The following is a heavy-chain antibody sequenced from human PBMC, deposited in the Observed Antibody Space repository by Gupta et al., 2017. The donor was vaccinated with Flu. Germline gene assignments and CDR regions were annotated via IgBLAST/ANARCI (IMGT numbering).Heavy chain of an antibody. D-gene: IGHD5-18*01. Sequence: EVQLVESGGGLVKPGGSLRLSCVASGFTFTNHGMNWVRQAPGKGLEWVSSISSSGRYIYYADSLKGRITISRDNTKNSVYLQMXSXRAEDTXLYYCARGMNTPMVTPDYWGQGTPVTVSS. J-gene: IGHJ4*02. V-gene: IGHV3-21*02. CDR1: GFTFTNHG. CDR3: ARGMNTPMVTPDY. CDR2: ISSSGRYI.